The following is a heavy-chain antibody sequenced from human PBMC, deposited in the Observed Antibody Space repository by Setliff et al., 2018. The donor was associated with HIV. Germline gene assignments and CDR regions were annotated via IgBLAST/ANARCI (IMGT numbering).Heavy chain of an antibody. CDR1: GYTFTHYA. CDR2: ISAYNGNT. V-gene: IGHV1-18*01. Sequence: ASVKVSCKASGYTFTHYAISWVRQAPGHGLEYLGWISAYNGNTNYAQKVQGRITMTTDASTSTVDMELRSLTSDDTAVYYCARLASGGWPLEVFDIWGQGTMVTVSS. J-gene: IGHJ3*02. D-gene: IGHD2-15*01. CDR3: ARLASGGWPLEVFDI.